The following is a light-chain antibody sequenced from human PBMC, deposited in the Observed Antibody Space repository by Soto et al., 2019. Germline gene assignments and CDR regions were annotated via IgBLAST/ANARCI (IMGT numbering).Light chain of an antibody. CDR2: SVS. CDR1: QSVSSN. CDR3: QQYSNWPPLT. Sequence: IVVTQSPGTLSVSPGERVTLSCRASQSVSSNLAWYQQRPGQAPRLLIYSVSSRDTDIPARFSGGGSGTEFTLTINSLQTEDFGVYYCQQYSNWPPLTFGGGTKVDIK. V-gene: IGKV3-15*01. J-gene: IGKJ4*01.